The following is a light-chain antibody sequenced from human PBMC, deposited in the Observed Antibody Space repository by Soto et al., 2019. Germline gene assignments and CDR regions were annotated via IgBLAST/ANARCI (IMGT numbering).Light chain of an antibody. CDR1: SSDVGGYNY. CDR3: TSYTSSITYV. Sequence: QSALTQPASVSGSPGQSITISCTGTSSDVGGYNYVSWYQQHPGKAPKLMIYEVANRPSGVSNRCSGSKSGNTDSLTISGLQAEDEADYYCTSYTSSITYVFGTGTKLTVL. CDR2: EVA. V-gene: IGLV2-14*01. J-gene: IGLJ1*01.